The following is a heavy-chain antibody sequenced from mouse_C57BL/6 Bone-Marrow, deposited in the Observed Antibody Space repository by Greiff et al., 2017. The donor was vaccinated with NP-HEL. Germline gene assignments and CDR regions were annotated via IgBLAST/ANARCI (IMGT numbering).Heavy chain of an antibody. CDR2: IYYSGTI. J-gene: IGHJ4*01. CDR3: AGDYGSYFYAMDY. CDR1: GISITTGNYR. D-gene: IGHD1-1*01. Sequence: VQLKESGPGLVKPSQTVFLTCTVTGISITTGNYRWSWIRQFPGNKLEWIGYIYYSGTITYNPSLTSRTTITSDTPKNQFFLEMNSLTAEDTATYYCAGDYGSYFYAMDYWGQGTSVTVSS. V-gene: IGHV3-5*01.